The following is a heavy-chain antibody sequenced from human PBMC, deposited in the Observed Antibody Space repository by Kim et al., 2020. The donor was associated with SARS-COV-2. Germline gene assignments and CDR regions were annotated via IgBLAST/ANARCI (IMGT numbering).Heavy chain of an antibody. Sequence: GGSLRLSCAASGFTFSSYAMHWVRQAPGKGLEWVAVISYDGSNKYYADSVKGRFTISRDNSKNTLYLQMNSLRAEDTAVYYCARSWAGYDILTGSPFDRVDPWGQGTLVTVSS. D-gene: IGHD3-9*01. J-gene: IGHJ5*02. V-gene: IGHV3-30-3*01. CDR1: GFTFSSYA. CDR3: ARSWAGYDILTGSPFDRVDP. CDR2: ISYDGSNK.